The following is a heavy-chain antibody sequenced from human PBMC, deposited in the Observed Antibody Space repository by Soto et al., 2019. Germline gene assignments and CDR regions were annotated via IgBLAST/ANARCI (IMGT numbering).Heavy chain of an antibody. D-gene: IGHD2-2*01. Sequence: PGGSLRLSCAASGFTFSSYWMHWVRQAPGEGLVWVSRINSDGSSTSYADSVKGRFTISRDNAKNTLYLQMNSLRAEDTAVYYCARELVVPAAPHESPNYYYYYGMDVWGQGTTVTVSS. CDR1: GFTFSSYW. CDR2: INSDGSST. V-gene: IGHV3-74*01. CDR3: ARELVVPAAPHESPNYYYYYGMDV. J-gene: IGHJ6*02.